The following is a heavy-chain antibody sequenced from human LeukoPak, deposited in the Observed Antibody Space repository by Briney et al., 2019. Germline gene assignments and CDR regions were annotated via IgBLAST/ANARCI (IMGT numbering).Heavy chain of an antibody. CDR1: GHTFTGYY. CDR2: ISAYNGNT. CDR3: ARASRGYCSSNSCAGDY. Sequence: ASVKVSCKASGHTFTGYYMHWVRQAPGQGLEWMGWISAYNGNTDYAQKLQGRVTMTTDTSTSTAYLELGSLRSDDTAVYYCARASRGYCSSNSCAGDYWGQGTLVTVSS. V-gene: IGHV1-18*04. D-gene: IGHD2-2*01. J-gene: IGHJ4*02.